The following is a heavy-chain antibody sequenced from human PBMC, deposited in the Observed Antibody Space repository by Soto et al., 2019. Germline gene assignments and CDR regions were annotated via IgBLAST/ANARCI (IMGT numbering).Heavy chain of an antibody. J-gene: IGHJ4*03. D-gene: IGHD2-21*02. Sequence: PGGSLRLSCAASGFTFDDYAMHWVRQAPGRGLEWVSHISWNSGSIGYADSVKGRFTISRDNAKNSLYLQMNSLRTEDTALYYCAKANCGGDCSADYWGQGTTVTVSS. CDR2: ISWNSGSI. V-gene: IGHV3-9*01. CDR3: AKANCGGDCSADY. CDR1: GFTFDDYA.